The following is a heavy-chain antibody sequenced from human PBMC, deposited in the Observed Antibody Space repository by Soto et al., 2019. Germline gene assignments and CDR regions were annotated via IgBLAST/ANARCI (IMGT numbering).Heavy chain of an antibody. CDR1: GGSISSDDYY. CDR2: IYHSGSS. CDR3: ARTSPRGSGTWFDP. J-gene: IGHJ5*02. Sequence: QVQLQESGPGLVKPSQTMSLTCTVSGGSISSDDYYWMWIRQPPGKGLEWIGYIYHSGSSYYNPSLKSRVTISIDTSKNQLSLKLTSVTAADTAVYYCARTSPRGSGTWFDPWGQGTLVTVSS. D-gene: IGHD3-10*01. V-gene: IGHV4-30-4*01.